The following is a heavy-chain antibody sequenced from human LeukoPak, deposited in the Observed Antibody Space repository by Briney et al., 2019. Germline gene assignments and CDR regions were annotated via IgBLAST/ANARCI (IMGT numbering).Heavy chain of an antibody. CDR3: ARRVIAAAGRFDP. CDR2: INHSGST. CDR1: GGSFSGYY. V-gene: IGHV4-34*01. Sequence: PSETLSRTCAVYGGSFSGYYWSWIRQPPGKGREWIGEINHSGSTNYNPSLKSRVTISVDTSKNQFSLKLSSVTAADTAVYYCARRVIAAAGRFDPWGQGTLVTASS. J-gene: IGHJ5*02. D-gene: IGHD6-13*01.